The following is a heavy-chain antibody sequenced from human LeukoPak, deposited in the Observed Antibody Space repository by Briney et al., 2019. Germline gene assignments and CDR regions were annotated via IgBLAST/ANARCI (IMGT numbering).Heavy chain of an antibody. CDR2: ITGSAGST. CDR3: ARDRTAMINYYFEY. D-gene: IGHD5-18*01. V-gene: IGHV3-23*01. CDR1: GFTFSSYS. J-gene: IGHJ4*02. Sequence: PGGSLRLSCAASGFTFSSYSMNWVRQAPGKGLEWVSAITGSAGSTYYADSVKGRLTISRDNSKNTLFLQMNSLRAEDTAVYYCARDRTAMINYYFEYWGRGTLVTVSS.